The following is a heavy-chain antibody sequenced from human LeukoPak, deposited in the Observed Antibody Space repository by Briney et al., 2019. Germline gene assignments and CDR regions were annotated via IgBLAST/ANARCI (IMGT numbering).Heavy chain of an antibody. Sequence: ASVTVSCKASGYTFTGYRMHWVRQVPGQGLEWMAWINPNNGGTNYAQKFQGRVTLTRDTSISTTYMELSSLRSDDTAVYYCATSGSTWYNDYWGQGTLVTVSS. CDR1: GYTFTGYR. D-gene: IGHD6-13*01. CDR2: INPNNGGT. J-gene: IGHJ4*02. V-gene: IGHV1-2*02. CDR3: ATSGSTWYNDY.